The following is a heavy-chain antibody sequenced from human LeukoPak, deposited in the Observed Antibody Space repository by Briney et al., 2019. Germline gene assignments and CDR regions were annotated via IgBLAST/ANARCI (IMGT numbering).Heavy chain of an antibody. Sequence: SETLSLTCTVSGGSISSSSYYWGWVRQPPGRGLEWIGSIYYSGSTYYNPSLKSRVTISVDTSKNQFSLKLSSVTAADTAVYYCARAPGYCSTTSCEYYYYMDVRGKGTTVTVSS. CDR3: ARAPGYCSTTSCEYYYYMDV. CDR1: GGSISSSSYY. V-gene: IGHV4-39*07. CDR2: IYYSGST. J-gene: IGHJ6*03. D-gene: IGHD2-2*01.